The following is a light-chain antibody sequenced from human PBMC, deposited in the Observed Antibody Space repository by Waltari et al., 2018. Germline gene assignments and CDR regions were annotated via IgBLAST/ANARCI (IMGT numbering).Light chain of an antibody. J-gene: IGKJ3*01. CDR3: QNYDTAPFT. CDR1: RYVTHF. V-gene: IGKV1-27*01. CDR2: SAS. Sequence: IQMTQSPSSLSASIGDRVTITFRASRYVTHFLAWYQQRPGKVPRLLIHSASTLQSGVPSRFSGSGSGTEFTLTIDSLQLEDLATYYCQNYDTAPFTFGPGTKVDLK.